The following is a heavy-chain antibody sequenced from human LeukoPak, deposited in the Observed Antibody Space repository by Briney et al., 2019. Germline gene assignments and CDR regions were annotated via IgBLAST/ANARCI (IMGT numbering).Heavy chain of an antibody. D-gene: IGHD1-26*01. CDR1: GYTFTGYY. J-gene: IGHJ4*02. V-gene: IGHV1-2*06. Sequence: GASVKVSCKASGYTFTGYYMHWVRQAPGQGLEWMGRINPNNGGTNYAQKFQGRVTMTGDTSISTAYKELSSLRSDDTAVYYCTRESGSYHGNDYWGQGTLVTVSS. CDR3: TRESGSYHGNDY. CDR2: INPNNGGT.